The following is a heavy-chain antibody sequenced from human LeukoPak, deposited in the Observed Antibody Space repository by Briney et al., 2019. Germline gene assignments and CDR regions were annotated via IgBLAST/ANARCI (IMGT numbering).Heavy chain of an antibody. Sequence: ASVKVSCKASGYTCTGYYMHWVRQAPGQGLEWMGRINPNSGGTNYAQKFQGRVTMTRDTSISTAYMELSRLRSDDTAVYYCARSDYGGNLFDYWGQGTLVTVSS. J-gene: IGHJ4*02. CDR2: INPNSGGT. D-gene: IGHD4-23*01. CDR1: GYTCTGYY. CDR3: ARSDYGGNLFDY. V-gene: IGHV1-2*06.